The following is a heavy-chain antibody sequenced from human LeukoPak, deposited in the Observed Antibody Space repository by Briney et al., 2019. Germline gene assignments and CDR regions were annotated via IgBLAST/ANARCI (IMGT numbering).Heavy chain of an antibody. J-gene: IGHJ4*02. CDR2: IIPIFGTA. Sequence: ASVKVSCKASGGTFSSYAISWVRQAPGQGLEWMGGIIPIFGTANYAQKFQGRVTITTDESTSTAYMELSSLRSEDTAVYYCARDPQGGDFWSGYYGDWGQGTLVTVSS. D-gene: IGHD3-3*01. CDR1: GGTFSSYA. CDR3: ARDPQGGDFWSGYYGD. V-gene: IGHV1-69*05.